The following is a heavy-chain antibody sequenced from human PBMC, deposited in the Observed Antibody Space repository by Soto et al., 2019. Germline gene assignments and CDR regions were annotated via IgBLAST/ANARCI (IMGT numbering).Heavy chain of an antibody. J-gene: IGHJ4*02. CDR1: GYTFTSYY. CDR3: ARVGGWWDYFDY. CDR2: INPSGGST. V-gene: IGHV1-46*03. D-gene: IGHD2-8*02. Sequence: GASVKVSCKASGYTFTSYYMHWVRQAPGQGLEWIGIINPSGGSTSYAQKFQGRVTMSWYTSTSTVYMELSSLRSDYTAVYYCARVGGWWDYFDYWGQGTLVTVPQ.